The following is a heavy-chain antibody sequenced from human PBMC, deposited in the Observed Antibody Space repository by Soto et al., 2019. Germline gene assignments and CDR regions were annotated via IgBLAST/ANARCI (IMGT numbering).Heavy chain of an antibody. CDR1: GGTFSGHA. D-gene: IGHD7-27*01. J-gene: IGHJ4*02. V-gene: IGHV1-69*06. CDR3: ARGPKWGYRFDS. CDR2: LIPLFGTT. Sequence: QVQLVQSGAEVKKPGSSVKVSCEASGGTFSGHAISWVRQAPGQGPEWMGGLIPLFGTTQHAQNFQGRLTMSADKSTSTAYMELTSLRFDDTAIYYCARGPKWGYRFDSWGQGTLVTVSS.